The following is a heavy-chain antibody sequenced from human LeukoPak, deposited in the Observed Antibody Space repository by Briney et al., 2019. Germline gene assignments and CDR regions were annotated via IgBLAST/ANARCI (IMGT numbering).Heavy chain of an antibody. V-gene: IGHV3-30*02. CDR3: AKEVSNFWSSLDY. J-gene: IGHJ4*02. Sequence: PGGSLRLSCAASGFTFSGYGMHWVRQAPGKGLEWVAVIRYDGSNKYYADSVKGRFTISRDNSKNTLYLQMNSLRAEDTAVYYCAKEVSNFWSSLDYWGQGTLVTVSS. CDR2: IRYDGSNK. CDR1: GFTFSGYG. D-gene: IGHD3-3*01.